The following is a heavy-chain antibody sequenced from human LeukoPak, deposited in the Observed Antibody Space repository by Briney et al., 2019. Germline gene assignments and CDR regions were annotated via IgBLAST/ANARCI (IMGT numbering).Heavy chain of an antibody. CDR3: ARDQTGNIDY. V-gene: IGHV3-48*03. CDR1: GFTFSSYA. Sequence: TGGSLRLSCAASGFTFSSYAMNWVRQAPGKGLEWVSYISDSGNTIYYADSVKGRFTISRDNAKNSLYLQMNSLRAEDTAVYFCARDQTGNIDYWGQGTLVTVSS. J-gene: IGHJ4*02. CDR2: ISDSGNTI.